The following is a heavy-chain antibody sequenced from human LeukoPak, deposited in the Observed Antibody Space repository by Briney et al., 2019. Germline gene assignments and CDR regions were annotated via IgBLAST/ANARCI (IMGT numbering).Heavy chain of an antibody. CDR2: INHSGST. Sequence: SETLSLPCAVYGGSFCGYYWSWIRQPPGKGLEWIGEINHSGSTNYNPSLKSRVTISVDTSKNQFSLKLSSVTAADTAVYYCARGLKRRYSSGWYTHGWFDPWGQGTLVTVSS. V-gene: IGHV4-34*01. J-gene: IGHJ5*02. CDR1: GGSFCGYY. CDR3: ARGLKRRYSSGWYTHGWFDP. D-gene: IGHD6-19*01.